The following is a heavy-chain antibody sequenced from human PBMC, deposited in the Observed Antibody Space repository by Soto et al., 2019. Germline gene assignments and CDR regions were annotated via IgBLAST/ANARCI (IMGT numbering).Heavy chain of an antibody. CDR2: ISSSSSYI. CDR1: GFTFSSYS. V-gene: IGHV3-21*01. D-gene: IGHD3-16*01. CDR3: ARELIDFVSFRFDP. J-gene: IGHJ5*02. Sequence: EVQLVESGGGLVKPGGSLRLSCAASGFTFSSYSMNWVRQAPGKGLEWVPSISSSSSYIYFADSVKGRFTISRVNAKNSLYPPMASQRAEDTAGYYCARELIDFVSFRFDPLGQGTLVTVSS.